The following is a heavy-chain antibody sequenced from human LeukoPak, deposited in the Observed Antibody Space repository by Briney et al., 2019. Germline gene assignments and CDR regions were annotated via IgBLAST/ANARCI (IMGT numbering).Heavy chain of an antibody. CDR3: AKPMVRGLLGSWFDP. CDR2: ISGSGGST. Sequence: GGSLRLSCAASGFTFSSYAMSWVRQAPGKGLEWVSAISGSGGSTYYADSAKGRSTISRDNSKNTLYLQMNSLRAEDTAVYYCAKPMVRGLLGSWFDPWGQGTLVTVSS. J-gene: IGHJ5*02. CDR1: GFTFSSYA. V-gene: IGHV3-23*01. D-gene: IGHD3-10*01.